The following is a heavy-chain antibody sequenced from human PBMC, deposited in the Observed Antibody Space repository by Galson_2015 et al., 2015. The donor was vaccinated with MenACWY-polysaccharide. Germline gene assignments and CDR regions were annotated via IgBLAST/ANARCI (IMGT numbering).Heavy chain of an antibody. J-gene: IGHJ4*02. V-gene: IGHV1-8*01. Sequence: SVKVSCKASGYTFTSYAINWVRQATGQGLEWMGWMNPNSANTGYAQKFQGRVTMTRNTSISTAYMELSSLTSEDTAVYYCARGRRDTAVAATAAVLDYWGQGILVTVSS. CDR2: MNPNSANT. D-gene: IGHD6-19*01. CDR1: GYTFTSYA. CDR3: ARGRRDTAVAATAAVLDY.